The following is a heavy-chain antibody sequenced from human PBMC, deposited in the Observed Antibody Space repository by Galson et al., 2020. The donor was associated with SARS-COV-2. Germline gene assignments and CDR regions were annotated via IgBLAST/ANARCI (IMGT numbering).Heavy chain of an antibody. D-gene: IGHD3-16*01. CDR3: SRDPKGGVTDYFDY. CDR2: TYYRGST. J-gene: IGHJ4*02. V-gene: IGHV4-39*07. CDR1: GGSISSSSYY. Sequence: SATLSLTCPVPGGSISSSSYYWGWIRQPPGKGLEWIGRTYYRGSTYYNPSLKSRVTISVDTSKNQFSLKLSSVTAADTAVYYCSRDPKGGVTDYFDYWGQGTLVTVAS.